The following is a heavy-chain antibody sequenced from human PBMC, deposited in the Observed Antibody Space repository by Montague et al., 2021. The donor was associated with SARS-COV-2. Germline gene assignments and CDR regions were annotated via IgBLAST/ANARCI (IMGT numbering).Heavy chain of an antibody. CDR2: VVHTGGT. Sequence: SETLSLTCSVSGGSFGPYYWTWIRQTPGKGLEWIGYVVHTGGTXXXPSXXXRGSMFVDSSKSQFSLEFSSMTAADTAIYYCERFRKWNHVYGTDVCGQGTPVIVSS. V-gene: IGHV4-59*12. D-gene: IGHD1-1*01. CDR1: GGSFGPYY. CDR3: ERFRKWNHVYGTDV. J-gene: IGHJ6*02.